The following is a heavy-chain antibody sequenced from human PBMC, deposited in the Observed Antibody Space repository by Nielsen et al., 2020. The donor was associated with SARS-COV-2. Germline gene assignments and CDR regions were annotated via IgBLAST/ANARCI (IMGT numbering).Heavy chain of an antibody. J-gene: IGHJ5*02. CDR2: ISSSSSTI. CDR3: AKDGVVAALTRFDP. Sequence: GGSLRLSCAASGFTFSSYSMNWVRQAPGKGLEWVSYISSSSSTIYYADSVKGRFTISRDNAKNSLYLQMNSLRAEDTAVYYCAKDGVVAALTRFDPWGQGTLVTVSS. D-gene: IGHD2-15*01. V-gene: IGHV3-48*01. CDR1: GFTFSSYS.